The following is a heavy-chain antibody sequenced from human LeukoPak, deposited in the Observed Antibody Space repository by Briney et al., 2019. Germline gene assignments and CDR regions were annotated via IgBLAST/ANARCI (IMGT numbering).Heavy chain of an antibody. CDR1: GYTFTGYY. CDR2: INPNSGGT. D-gene: IGHD3-3*01. Sequence: ASVKVSCKASGYTFTGYYMHWVRQAPGQGLEWMGWINPNSGGTNYAQKFQGWVTMTRDTSISTAYMELSRLRSDDTAVYYCARSLEWLLYYFDYWGQGTLVTVSS. J-gene: IGHJ4*02. CDR3: ARSLEWLLYYFDY. V-gene: IGHV1-2*04.